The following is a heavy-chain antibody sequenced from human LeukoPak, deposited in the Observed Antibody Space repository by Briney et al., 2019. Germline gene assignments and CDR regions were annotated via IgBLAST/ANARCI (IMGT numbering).Heavy chain of an antibody. V-gene: IGHV3-30*18. J-gene: IGHJ1*01. CDR3: AKPPNYYDSSVYSLSFQH. D-gene: IGHD3-22*01. CDR2: ISYDGSNK. CDR1: GFTFSSYG. Sequence: GGSLRLSCAASGFTFSSYGMHWVRQAPGKGLEWVAVISYDGSNKYYADSVKGRFTISRDNSKNTLYLQMNSLRAEDTAVYYCAKPPNYYDSSVYSLSFQHWGQGTLVTVSS.